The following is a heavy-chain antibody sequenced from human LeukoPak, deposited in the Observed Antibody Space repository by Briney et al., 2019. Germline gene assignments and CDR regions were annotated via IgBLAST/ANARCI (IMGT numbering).Heavy chain of an antibody. J-gene: IGHJ3*02. V-gene: IGHV3-30*18. CDR1: GFIFSSYG. Sequence: PGRSVRLSCAASGFIFSSYGMHWVRQAPGKGLEWVAVMSYDGTNKYYADSVKGRFTISRDNSKNTLYLQMNSLRAEDTAVYYCAKDFGELLYGDTFDIWGQGTMVAVSS. D-gene: IGHD3-10*01. CDR3: AKDFGELLYGDTFDI. CDR2: MSYDGTNK.